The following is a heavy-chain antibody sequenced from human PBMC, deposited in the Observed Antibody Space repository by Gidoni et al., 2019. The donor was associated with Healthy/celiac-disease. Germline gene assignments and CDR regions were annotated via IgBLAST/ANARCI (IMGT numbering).Heavy chain of an antibody. CDR2: INHSGST. V-gene: IGHV4-34*01. D-gene: IGHD2-21*01. J-gene: IGHJ3*02. Sequence: QVQLQQWGAGLLKPSETLSLTCAVYGGSFSGYYWSWIRQPPGKGLEWIGEINHSGSTNYNPSLKSRVTISVDTSKNQFSLKLSSVTAADTAVYYCARERRGILWWHQWVSPAFDIWGQGTMVTVSS. CDR1: GGSFSGYY. CDR3: ARERRGILWWHQWVSPAFDI.